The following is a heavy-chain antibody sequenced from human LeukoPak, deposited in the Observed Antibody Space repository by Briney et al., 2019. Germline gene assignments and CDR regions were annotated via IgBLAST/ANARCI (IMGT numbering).Heavy chain of an antibody. D-gene: IGHD2-15*01. CDR1: GITFSTSG. V-gene: IGHV3-30*02. CDR3: AKDRTVVVTAYGGWFDP. CDR2: MRHDGSNE. J-gene: IGHJ5*02. Sequence: GGSLRLSCAASGITFSTSGMHWVRQAPGRGLEWVAFMRHDGSNEKYADSVKRRFTISRDNSKNTLYLQMNSLIVEDTAVYYCAKDRTVVVTAYGGWFDPWGQGTLVTVSS.